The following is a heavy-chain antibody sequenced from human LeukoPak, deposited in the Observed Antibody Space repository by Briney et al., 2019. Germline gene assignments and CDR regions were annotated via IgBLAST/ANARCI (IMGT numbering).Heavy chain of an antibody. J-gene: IGHJ4*02. CDR2: IYHSGST. Sequence: SETLSLTCTVSGYSISSGYYWGWIRQPPGKGLEWIGSIYHSGSTYYNPSLKSRVTISVDTSKNQFSLKLSSVTAADTAVYYCARVGRQQQLDYWGQGTLVTVSS. CDR3: ARVGRQQQLDY. D-gene: IGHD6-13*01. CDR1: GYSISSGYY. V-gene: IGHV4-38-2*02.